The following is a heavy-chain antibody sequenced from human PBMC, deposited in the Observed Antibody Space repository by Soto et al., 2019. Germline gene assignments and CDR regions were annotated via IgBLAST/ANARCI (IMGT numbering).Heavy chain of an antibody. CDR1: GGTFSSYA. D-gene: IGHD1-26*01. J-gene: IGHJ6*02. CDR3: ARARSWGGANYYYGMDV. CDR2: IIPIFGTA. V-gene: IGHV1-69*01. Sequence: QVQLVQSGAEVKKPGSSVKVSCKASGGTFSSYAISWVRQAPGQGLEWMGGIIPIFGTANYAHKFQGRVTITADESTSTAYMELSSLGSEDTAVYYCARARSWGGANYYYGMDVWGQGTTVTVSS.